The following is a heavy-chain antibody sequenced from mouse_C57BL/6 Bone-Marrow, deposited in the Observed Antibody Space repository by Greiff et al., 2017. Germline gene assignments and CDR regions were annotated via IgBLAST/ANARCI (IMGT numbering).Heavy chain of an antibody. CDR1: GFSFNTYA. D-gene: IGHD2-2*01. CDR2: IRSKSNNYAT. Sequence: EVMLVVSGGGLVQPKGSLKLSCAASGFSFNTYAMNWVRQAPGKGLEWVARIRSKSNNYATYYADSVKDRFTISRDDSESMLYLQMNNLKTEDTAMYYCVRPIHGYDDYYAMDYWGQGTSVTVSS. CDR3: VRPIHGYDDYYAMDY. V-gene: IGHV10-1*01. J-gene: IGHJ4*01.